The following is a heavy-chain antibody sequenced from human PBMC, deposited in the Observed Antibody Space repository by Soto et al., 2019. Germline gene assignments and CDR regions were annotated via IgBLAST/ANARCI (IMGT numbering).Heavy chain of an antibody. Sequence: SETMSLTCSFCGDSLKGGPYYWSRIRQSPGKAMEWLAFRDGAGGAHYHPALKRCLIISIDTSKNLFFLWLDSVTSADTAMYFCVRSQLAGFRADTGYFDYWGQGLLVTFSS. V-gene: IGHV4-31*03. D-gene: IGHD3-10*01. CDR1: GDSLKGGPYY. CDR2: RDGAGGA. J-gene: IGHJ4*02. CDR3: VRSQLAGFRADTGYFDY.